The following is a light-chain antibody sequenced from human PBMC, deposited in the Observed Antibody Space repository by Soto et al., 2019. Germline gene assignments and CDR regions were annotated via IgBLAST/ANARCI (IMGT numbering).Light chain of an antibody. CDR3: SSYAGSSTCV. CDR2: EVS. Sequence: QSVLTQPASVSGSPGQSITISCTGTSSDVGNYNLVTWYQQHPGKAPKLMIYEVSKRPSRVSNRFSDSKSGNTASLTISGLQAEDEADYYCSSYAGSSTCVFGTGTKVTAL. CDR1: SSDVGNYNL. J-gene: IGLJ1*01. V-gene: IGLV2-23*02.